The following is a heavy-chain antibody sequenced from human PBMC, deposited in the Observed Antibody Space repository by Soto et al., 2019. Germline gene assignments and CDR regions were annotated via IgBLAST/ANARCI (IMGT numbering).Heavy chain of an antibody. Sequence: ASVKVSCKASGYTFTGHYIYCIRQAPGQGLVWMGRVNPNNGATKYAQKFQGRVTMTRDTSITTAYIELSGLRSVDTAVFYCARAYERRMNAFDIWVQGTMVTVSS. CDR2: VNPNNGAT. CDR1: GYTFTGHY. V-gene: IGHV1-2*06. CDR3: ARAYERRMNAFDI. D-gene: IGHD2-21*01. J-gene: IGHJ3*02.